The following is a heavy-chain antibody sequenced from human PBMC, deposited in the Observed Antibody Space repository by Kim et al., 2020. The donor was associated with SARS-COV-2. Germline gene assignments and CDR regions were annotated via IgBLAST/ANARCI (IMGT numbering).Heavy chain of an antibody. V-gene: IGHV3-53*01. Sequence: GGSLRLSCAASGFTVSSNYMSWVRQAPGKGLEWVSVIYSGGSTYYADSVKGRFTISRDNSKNTLYLQMNSLRAEDTAVYYCARDIRSGFGCWFDPWGQGTLVTVSS. J-gene: IGHJ5*02. CDR2: IYSGGST. D-gene: IGHD3-22*01. CDR1: GFTVSSNY. CDR3: ARDIRSGFGCWFDP.